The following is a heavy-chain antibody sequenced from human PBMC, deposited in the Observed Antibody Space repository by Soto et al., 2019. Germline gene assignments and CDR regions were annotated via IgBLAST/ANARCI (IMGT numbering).Heavy chain of an antibody. CDR1: GFTFSSYS. Sequence: PGGSLRLSCAASGFTFSSYSMNWVRQAPGKGLEWVSSISSSSSYIYYADSVKGRFTISRDNAKNSLYLQMNSLRAEDTAVYYCARVTSLDTFAFDIWGQGTMVTVSS. J-gene: IGHJ3*02. V-gene: IGHV3-21*01. CDR2: ISSSSSYI. D-gene: IGHD5-18*01. CDR3: ARVTSLDTFAFDI.